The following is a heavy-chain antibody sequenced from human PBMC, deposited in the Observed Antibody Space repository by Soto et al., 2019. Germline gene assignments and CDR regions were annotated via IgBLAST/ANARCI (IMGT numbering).Heavy chain of an antibody. J-gene: IGHJ4*02. D-gene: IGHD3-22*01. CDR2: IYWDDDK. Sequence: SGPTLVNPTQTLTLTCTFSGFSLSTSGVAVGWIRQPPGKALEWLALIYWDDDKRYSPSLKSRLTITKDTSKNQVVLIMSNMDPVDTATYYCAPTYYYDSGGYYPKFDYWGQGTLVTVSS. V-gene: IGHV2-5*02. CDR3: APTYYYDSGGYYPKFDY. CDR1: GFSLSTSGVA.